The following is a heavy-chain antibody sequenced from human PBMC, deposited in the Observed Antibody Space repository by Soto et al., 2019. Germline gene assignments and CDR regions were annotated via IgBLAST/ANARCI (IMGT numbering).Heavy chain of an antibody. V-gene: IGHV3-23*01. CDR3: ATAPYQGWVVVPAAINSYFDY. CDR1: GFTFSSYA. D-gene: IGHD2-2*01. Sequence: GGSLRLSCAASGFTFSSYAMSWVRQAPGKGLEWVSAISGSGGSTYYADSVKGRFTISRDNSKNTLYLQMNSLKAEDTAVYYCATAPYQGWVVVPAAINSYFDYWGQGTLVTVSS. CDR2: ISGSGGST. J-gene: IGHJ4*02.